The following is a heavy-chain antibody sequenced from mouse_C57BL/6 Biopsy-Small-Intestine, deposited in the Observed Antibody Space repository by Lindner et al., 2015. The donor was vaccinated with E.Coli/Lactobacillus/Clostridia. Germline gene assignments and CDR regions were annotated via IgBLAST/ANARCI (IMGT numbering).Heavy chain of an antibody. V-gene: IGHV1-61*01. CDR1: GYTFTSYW. D-gene: IGHD2-5*01. Sequence: VQLQESGAEMVRPGASVKLSCKASGYTFTSYWMNWVKQRPGQGLEWIGRIDPSGSETHYNQKFKDKATLTVDKSSSTAYMQLNSLTSEDSAVYYCARPYYSKVAMDYWGQGTSVTVSS. CDR3: ARPYYSKVAMDY. J-gene: IGHJ4*01. CDR2: IDPSGSET.